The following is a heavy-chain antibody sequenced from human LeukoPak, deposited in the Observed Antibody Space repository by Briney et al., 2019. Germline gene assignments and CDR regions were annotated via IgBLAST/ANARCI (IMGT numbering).Heavy chain of an antibody. J-gene: IGHJ2*01. D-gene: IGHD1-1*01. CDR3: ARGGVQLERMPYWYFDL. CDR1: GGTFSSYA. CDR2: IIPIFGTA. V-gene: IGHV1-69*05. Sequence: ASVEVSCKASGGTFSSYAISWVRQAPGQGLEWMGGIIPIFGTANYVQKFQGRVTITTDESTSTAYMELSSLRSEDTAVYYCARGGVQLERMPYWYFDLWGRGTLVTVSS.